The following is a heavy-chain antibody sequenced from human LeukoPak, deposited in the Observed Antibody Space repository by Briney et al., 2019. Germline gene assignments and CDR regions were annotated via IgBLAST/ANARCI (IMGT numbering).Heavy chain of an antibody. CDR3: AKDLEPQLVGAADY. Sequence: ASVKVSCKASGYTFTSYAVHWVRQAPGQRLEWMGWINAGNGNTKYSQKFQGRVTITRDTSASTAYMELSSLRSEDTAVYYCAKDLEPQLVGAADYWGQGTLVTVSS. J-gene: IGHJ4*02. CDR2: INAGNGNT. V-gene: IGHV1-3*01. D-gene: IGHD1-26*01. CDR1: GYTFTSYA.